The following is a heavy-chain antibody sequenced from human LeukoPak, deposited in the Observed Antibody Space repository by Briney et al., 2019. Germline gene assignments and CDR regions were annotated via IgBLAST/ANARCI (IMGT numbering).Heavy chain of an antibody. CDR2: INHSGST. CDR3: ARGGYCSGGSCYSGAYYYGMDV. J-gene: IGHJ6*02. V-gene: IGHV4-34*01. Sequence: SETLSLTCAVYGGSFSGYYWSWIRQPPGKGLEWIGEINHSGSTNYNPSLKSRVTISVDTSKNQFSLKLSSVTAADTAVYYCARGGYCSGGSCYSGAYYYGMDVWGQGTTVTVSS. CDR1: GGSFSGYY. D-gene: IGHD2-15*01.